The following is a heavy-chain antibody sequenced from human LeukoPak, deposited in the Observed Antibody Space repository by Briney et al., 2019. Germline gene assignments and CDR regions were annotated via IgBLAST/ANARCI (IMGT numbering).Heavy chain of an antibody. V-gene: IGHV3-64D*06. CDR2: ISSNGGST. CDR3: VKGRVYYGSGSPSVLAYYFDY. D-gene: IGHD3-10*01. CDR1: GFTFNSYA. Sequence: GGSLRLSCSASGFTFNSYAMHWVRQAPGKGLEYVSAISSNGGSTYYADSVKGRFTISRDNSKNTLYLQMSSLRAEDTAVYYCVKGRVYYGSGSPSVLAYYFDYWGQGTLVTVSS. J-gene: IGHJ4*02.